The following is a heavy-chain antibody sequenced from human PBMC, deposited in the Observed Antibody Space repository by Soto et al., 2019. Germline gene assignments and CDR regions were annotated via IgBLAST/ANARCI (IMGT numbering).Heavy chain of an antibody. Sequence: SGGSLRLSCAASGFTFSSYGMHWVRQAPGKGLEWVAVISYDGSNKYYADSVKGRFTISRDNSKNTLYLQMNSLRAEDTAVYYCAKDRAVLMVYAIGGSYYYGMDVWGQGTTVTVSS. V-gene: IGHV3-30*18. CDR3: AKDRAVLMVYAIGGSYYYGMDV. CDR2: ISYDGSNK. D-gene: IGHD2-8*01. CDR1: GFTFSSYG. J-gene: IGHJ6*02.